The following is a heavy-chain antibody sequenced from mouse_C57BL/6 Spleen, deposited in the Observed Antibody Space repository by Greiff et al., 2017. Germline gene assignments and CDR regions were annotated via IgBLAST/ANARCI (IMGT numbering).Heavy chain of an antibody. CDR2: ISSGSSTI. CDR1: GFTFSDYG. Sequence: EVQLVESGGGLVKPGGSLKLSCAASGFTFSDYGMHWVRQAPEKGLEWVAYISSGSSTIYYADTVKGRFTISRDNAKNTLFLQMTSLRSEDTAMYYCARGYYGSSYVDYWYFDVWGTGTTVTVSS. V-gene: IGHV5-17*01. J-gene: IGHJ1*03. CDR3: ARGYYGSSYVDYWYFDV. D-gene: IGHD1-1*01.